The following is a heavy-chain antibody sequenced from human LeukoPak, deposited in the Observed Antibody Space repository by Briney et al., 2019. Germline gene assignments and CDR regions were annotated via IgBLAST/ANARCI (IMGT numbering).Heavy chain of an antibody. D-gene: IGHD1-1*01. CDR2: ISYDGSNK. Sequence: PGMSLRLSCAASGFTFSNYGMHWVRQAPGKGPEWVTLISYDGSNKFYADSVKGRFTISRDNSKNMLYLQMDSLRAEDTAVFYCARGRAFRGTMTLFDNWGQGTLVTVSS. V-gene: IGHV3-30*03. CDR3: ARGRAFRGTMTLFDN. J-gene: IGHJ4*02. CDR1: GFTFSNYG.